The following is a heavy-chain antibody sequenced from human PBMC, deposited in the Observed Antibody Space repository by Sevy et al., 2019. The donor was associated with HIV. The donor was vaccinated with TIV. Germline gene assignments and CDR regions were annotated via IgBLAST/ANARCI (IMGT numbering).Heavy chain of an antibody. CDR3: ARQGDLDYFDY. J-gene: IGHJ4*02. V-gene: IGHV5-51*01. CDR1: GYNFSPYW. D-gene: IGHD3-10*01. CDR2: IHPADSDT. Sequence: GESLKISCKGTGYNFSPYWIGWVRQLPGQGLGWRGIIHPADSDTGYSPSFEGQVTISADKSISTVYLQWSSLKASDTASYYCARQGDLDYFDYWGQGTLVTVSS.